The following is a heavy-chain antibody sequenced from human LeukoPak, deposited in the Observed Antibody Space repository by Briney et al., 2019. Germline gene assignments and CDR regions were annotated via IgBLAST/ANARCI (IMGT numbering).Heavy chain of an antibody. V-gene: IGHV4-59*01. D-gene: IGHD6-13*01. J-gene: IGHJ4*02. CDR1: GGSISSYY. CDR3: AQRRSWYY. Sequence: SETLSLTCTVSGGSISSYYWSWIRQPPGKGLEWIGYIYYSGSTNYNPSLRSRVTISVDTSKNQFSLKLSSVTAADTAVYYCAQRRSWYYWGQGTLVTVSS. CDR2: IYYSGST.